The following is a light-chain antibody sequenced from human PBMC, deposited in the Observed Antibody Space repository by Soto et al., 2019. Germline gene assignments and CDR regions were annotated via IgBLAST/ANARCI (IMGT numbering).Light chain of an antibody. Sequence: ELVLTQSPGTLSLSRGERATLSSRASQSVSNNYLAWYQQKPGQAPRLLIYGASNRATGIPDRFSGSGSGTDFTLTISRLEPEDFAVYYCQQYGSSGTFGQGTKVDIK. V-gene: IGKV3-20*01. CDR1: QSVSNNY. J-gene: IGKJ1*01. CDR2: GAS. CDR3: QQYGSSGT.